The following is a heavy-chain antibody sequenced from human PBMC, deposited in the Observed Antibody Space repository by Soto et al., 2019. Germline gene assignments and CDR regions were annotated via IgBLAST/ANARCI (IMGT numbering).Heavy chain of an antibody. CDR2: INPGSGGT. CDR1: GYTFTGYY. J-gene: IGHJ6*02. CDR3: ASFRDDRTGYFYDHYGMDV. D-gene: IGHD3-22*01. V-gene: IGHV1-2*02. Sequence: QVQLVQSGAEVKKPGASVKVSCKASGYTFTGYYMHWVRQAPGQGLEWMGWINPGSGGTRYAQKFGGRVTMTRDTSINTVYMEVSRLRSDDTAVYYCASFRDDRTGYFYDHYGMDVWGQGTTVIVS.